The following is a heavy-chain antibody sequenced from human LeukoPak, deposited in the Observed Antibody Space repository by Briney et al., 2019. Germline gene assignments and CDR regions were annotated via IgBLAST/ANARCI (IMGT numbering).Heavy chain of an antibody. CDR1: GGSISSSNW. J-gene: IGHJ6*03. V-gene: IGHV4-4*02. CDR2: IYHSGST. D-gene: IGHD6-19*01. CDR3: ARVPYSSGWLKYYYYYYMDV. Sequence: TPSETLSLTCAVSGGSISSSNWWSWVRQPPGKGLEWIGEIYHSGSTNYNPSLKSRVTISVDKSKNQFSLKLSSVTAADTAVYYCARVPYSSGWLKYYYYYYMDVWGKGTTVTVSS.